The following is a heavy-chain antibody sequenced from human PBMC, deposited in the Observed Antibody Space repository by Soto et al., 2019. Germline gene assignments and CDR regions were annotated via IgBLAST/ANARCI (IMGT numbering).Heavy chain of an antibody. CDR1: GIIFTNYW. CDR3: TTVFEY. CDR2: IDNGGSGT. Sequence: EVQLGESGGGLVQPGGSLRLSCAASGIIFTNYWMHWVRQAPGKGLVWVSRIDNGGSGTSYADSVTGRFTISRDNAKNTVYLQMISLRAEDTAVYYCTTVFEYWGHGPLVNVSS. V-gene: IGHV3-74*01. J-gene: IGHJ4*01.